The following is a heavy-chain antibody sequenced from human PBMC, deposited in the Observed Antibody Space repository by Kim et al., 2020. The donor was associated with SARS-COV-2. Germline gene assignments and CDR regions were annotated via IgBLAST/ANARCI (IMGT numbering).Heavy chain of an antibody. V-gene: IGHV1-3*01. CDR1: GYTFTSYA. J-gene: IGHJ4*02. CDR2: INAGNGNT. CDR3: ARDPNVLLWFGELFEGFDY. D-gene: IGHD3-10*01. Sequence: ASVKVSCKASGYTFTSYAMHWVRQAPGQRLEWMGWINAGNGNTKYSQKFQGRVTITRDTSASTAYMELSSLRSEDTAVYYCARDPNVLLWFGELFEGFDYWGQGTLVTVSS.